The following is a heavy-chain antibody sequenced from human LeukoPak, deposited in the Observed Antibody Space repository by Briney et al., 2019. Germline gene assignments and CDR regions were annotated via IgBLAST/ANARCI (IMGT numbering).Heavy chain of an antibody. J-gene: IGHJ4*02. Sequence: QTGGSLRLSCAASGFTFSSYWMHWVRQARGEGLVWVSRISSDGSNTDYADSVKGRFTISRDNAKNSLFLQMNSLRAEDTAMYYCARTGYDSSGYYSDYWGQGTLVTVSS. CDR2: ISSDGSNT. D-gene: IGHD3-22*01. CDR3: ARTGYDSSGYYSDY. CDR1: GFTFSSYW. V-gene: IGHV3-74*01.